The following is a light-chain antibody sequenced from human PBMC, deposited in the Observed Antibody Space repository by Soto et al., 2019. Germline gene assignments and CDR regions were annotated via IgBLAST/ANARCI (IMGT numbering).Light chain of an antibody. CDR2: TAS. Sequence: DIQMTQSPSSVSASVGDRVTITCRASQGVSTWLAWYQQKPGKAPNLLIYTASSLQCGVPSRFSGRGSGTDFTLTISSLQTEDFASYYCQQTTALPLTFGGGTKVEI. CDR1: QGVSTW. V-gene: IGKV1D-12*01. CDR3: QQTTALPLT. J-gene: IGKJ4*01.